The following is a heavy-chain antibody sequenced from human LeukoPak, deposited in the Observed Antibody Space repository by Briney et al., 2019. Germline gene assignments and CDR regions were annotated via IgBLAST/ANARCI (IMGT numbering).Heavy chain of an antibody. V-gene: IGHV3-33*01. CDR2: IWYDGSNK. Sequence: GGSLSLSFAASGFTFSSYGMHWVRQAPGKGLEWVAVIWYDGSNKYYADSVKGRFTISRDNSKNTLYLQMNSLRAEDTAVYYCARTGEQQLVPGGGNWFDPWGQGTLVTVSS. CDR1: GFTFSSYG. J-gene: IGHJ5*02. D-gene: IGHD6-13*01. CDR3: ARTGEQQLVPGGGNWFDP.